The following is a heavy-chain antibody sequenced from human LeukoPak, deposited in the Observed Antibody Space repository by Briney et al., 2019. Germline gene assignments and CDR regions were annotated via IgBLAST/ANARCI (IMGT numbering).Heavy chain of an antibody. CDR2: IIPIFGTA. V-gene: IGHV1-69*05. Sequence: ASVKVSCKASGGTFSSYAISWVRQAPGQGLEWMGGIIPIFGTANYAQKFQGRVTMTTDTSTSTAYMELRSLRSDDTAVYYCARGVGDWGLGAYYFDYWGQGTLVTVSS. CDR1: GGTFSSYA. J-gene: IGHJ4*02. D-gene: IGHD2-21*02. CDR3: ARGVGDWGLGAYYFDY.